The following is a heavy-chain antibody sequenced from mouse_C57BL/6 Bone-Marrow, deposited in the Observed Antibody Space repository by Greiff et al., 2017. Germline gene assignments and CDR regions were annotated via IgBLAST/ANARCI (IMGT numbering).Heavy chain of an antibody. D-gene: IGHD2-13*01. Sequence: EVQLVESGEGLVKPGGSLKLSCAASGFTFSSYAMSWVRQTPEKRLEWVANISSGGDYIYYADPVKGRFTISRANARNTLYLQMSSLKSEDTAVYYYTRGRVNAAFYYYAMDYWGQGTSVTVSS. CDR3: TRGRVNAAFYYYAMDY. CDR2: ISSGGDYI. J-gene: IGHJ4*01. V-gene: IGHV5-9-1*02. CDR1: GFTFSSYA.